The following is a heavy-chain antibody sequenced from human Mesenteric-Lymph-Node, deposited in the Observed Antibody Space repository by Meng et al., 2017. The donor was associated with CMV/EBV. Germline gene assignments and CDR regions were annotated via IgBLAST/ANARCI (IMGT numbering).Heavy chain of an antibody. CDR1: GFTFSSYW. Sequence: GGSLRLSCAASGFTFSSYWMTWVRQAPGKGLEWVANIKQDGSDKYYVDSVKGRFTISRDNAKNSVYLQMNSLRVEDTAVYYCVRATSPPFCGSNCYSTTEYLQHWGQGTLVTVSS. CDR3: VRATSPPFCGSNCYSTTEYLQH. D-gene: IGHD2-21*01. V-gene: IGHV3-7*01. J-gene: IGHJ1*01. CDR2: IKQDGSDK.